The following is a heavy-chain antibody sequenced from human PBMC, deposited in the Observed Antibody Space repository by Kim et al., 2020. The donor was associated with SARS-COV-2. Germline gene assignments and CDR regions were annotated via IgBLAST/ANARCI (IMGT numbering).Heavy chain of an antibody. J-gene: IGHJ6*02. V-gene: IGHV4-31*03. CDR1: GGSISSGGYY. Sequence: SETLSLTCTVSGGSISSGGYYWSWIRQHPGKGLEWIGYIYYSGSTYYNPSLKSRVTISVDTSKNQFSLKLSSVTAADTAVYYCARDGYYDSSGLGMDVWGQGTTVTVSS. CDR2: IYYSGST. D-gene: IGHD3-22*01. CDR3: ARDGYYDSSGLGMDV.